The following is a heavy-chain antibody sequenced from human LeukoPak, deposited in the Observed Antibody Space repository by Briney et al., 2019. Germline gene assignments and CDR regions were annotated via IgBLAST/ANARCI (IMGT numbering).Heavy chain of an antibody. CDR3: TLHFDYVWETNSYDY. CDR1: GFSLKTYS. CDR2: ISGDGLRT. J-gene: IGHJ4*02. Sequence: PGGSLRLSCTASGFSLKTYSMRWVRQAPGKGLEWVSVISGDGLRTYYADSVKGRFTISRDNSKNTLFLQMNSLRAEDTAIYYCTLHFDYVWETNSYDYWGQGTLVTVSS. D-gene: IGHD3-16*01. V-gene: IGHV3-23*01.